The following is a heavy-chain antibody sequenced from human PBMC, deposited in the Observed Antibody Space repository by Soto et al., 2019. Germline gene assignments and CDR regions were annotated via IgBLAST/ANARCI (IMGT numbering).Heavy chain of an antibody. J-gene: IGHJ4*02. CDR1: GFTFDDYA. CDR3: ARDPPYYYDSSGYYDY. V-gene: IGHV3-9*01. Sequence: GGSLRLSCAASGFTFDDYAMHWVRQAPGKGLEWVSGISWNSGSIGYADSVKGRFTISRDNAKNSLYLQMNSLRAEDTAVYYCARDPPYYYDSSGYYDYWGQGTLVTVSS. D-gene: IGHD3-22*01. CDR2: ISWNSGSI.